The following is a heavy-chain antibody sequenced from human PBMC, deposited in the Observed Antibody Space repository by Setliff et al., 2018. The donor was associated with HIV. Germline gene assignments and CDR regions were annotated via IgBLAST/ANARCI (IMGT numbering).Heavy chain of an antibody. CDR3: ARVPYRSAWFSGGHDAFDV. CDR2: ISGYNGNT. D-gene: IGHD6-19*01. Sequence: ASVKVSCKASGYTFSSYGISWVRQAPGQGLEWMGWISGYNGNTKYVQKLQGRVTMTTDTSTRTGYMELRSLRHDDTAEYFCARVPYRSAWFSGGHDAFDVWGQGTMVTVSS. J-gene: IGHJ3*01. CDR1: GYTFSSYG. V-gene: IGHV1-18*01.